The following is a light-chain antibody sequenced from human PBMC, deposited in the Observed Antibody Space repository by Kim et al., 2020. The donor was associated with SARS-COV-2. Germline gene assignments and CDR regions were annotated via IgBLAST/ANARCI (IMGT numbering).Light chain of an antibody. V-gene: IGLV3-9*01. CDR2: RDS. CDR3: QVWDNSRV. CDR1: NIGSKN. J-gene: IGLJ3*02. Sequence: SYELTQPLSVSVALGQTARITCGGNNIGSKNVHWYQQKPGQAPVLVIYRDSNRPSGIPERFSGSNSGNTATLTISRAQAGDEADYYCQVWDNSRVFG.